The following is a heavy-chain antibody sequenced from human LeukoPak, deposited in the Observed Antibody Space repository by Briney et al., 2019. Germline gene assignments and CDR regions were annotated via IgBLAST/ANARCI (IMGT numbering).Heavy chain of an antibody. CDR3: ARGRGLDWFDP. Sequence: PSETLSLTCTVSGGSISNYYWNCIRQPAGKGLEWIGRIYTSGSTNYNPSLKSRVTMSVDTSKNQFSLKLTSVTAADTAAYYCARGRGLDWFDPWGQGTLVTVSS. J-gene: IGHJ5*02. V-gene: IGHV4-4*07. CDR1: GGSISNYY. CDR2: IYTSGST. D-gene: IGHD3/OR15-3a*01.